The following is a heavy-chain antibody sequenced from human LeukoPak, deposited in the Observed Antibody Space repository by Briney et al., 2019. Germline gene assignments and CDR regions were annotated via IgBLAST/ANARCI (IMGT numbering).Heavy chain of an antibody. CDR2: MKSNSGHT. V-gene: IGHV1-8*01. J-gene: IGHJ4*02. D-gene: IGHD7-27*01. Sequence: ASVKVSCKASGYTFTSFDFNWVRQATGQGLEWMGWMKSNSGHTGYAQKLQGRVTMTRDTSISTAYMELSSLTFEDTAVYYCARGPPNWGMVGYWGQGTLVTVSS. CDR3: ARGPPNWGMVGY. CDR1: GYTFTSFD.